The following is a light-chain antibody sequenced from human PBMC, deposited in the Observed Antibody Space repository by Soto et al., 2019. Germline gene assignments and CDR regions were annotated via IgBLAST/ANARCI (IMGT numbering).Light chain of an antibody. CDR1: RSVFYRSNNKSY. J-gene: IGKJ2*01. CDR3: QQDYGTPYT. V-gene: IGKV4-1*01. Sequence: ILLTQSPDSLAVSLGERATINCKASRSVFYRSNNKSYLTWYQQKPGQPPKLLIHWASTRASGVPDRFSGSGSGTDFTLAITSLRAEDVAVYYCQQDYGTPYTFRQGTKLEIK. CDR2: WAS.